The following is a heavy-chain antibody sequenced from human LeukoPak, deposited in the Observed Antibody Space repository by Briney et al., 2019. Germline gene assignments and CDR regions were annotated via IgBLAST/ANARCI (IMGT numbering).Heavy chain of an antibody. V-gene: IGHV4-30-4*01. Sequence: SETLSLTCTVSGGSISSGDYYWSWIRQPPGKGPEWIGEINHSGSTNYNPSLKSRVTISVDTSKNQFSLKLSSVTAADTAVYYCARIESPYYYDSSGYFDPRLRVYYFDYWGQGTLVTVSS. CDR3: ARIESPYYYDSSGYFDPRLRVYYFDY. CDR1: GGSISSGDYY. D-gene: IGHD3-22*01. J-gene: IGHJ4*02. CDR2: INHSGST.